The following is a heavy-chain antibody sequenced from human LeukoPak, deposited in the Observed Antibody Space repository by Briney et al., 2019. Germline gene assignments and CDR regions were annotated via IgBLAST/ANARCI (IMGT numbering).Heavy chain of an antibody. J-gene: IGHJ6*03. V-gene: IGHV3-23*01. CDR2: ISGSGGST. CDR1: GFTFSGYG. CDR3: AKLPSDYYYYMDV. Sequence: GGSLRLSCAASGFTFSGYGMTWVRQPPGKGLQWVADISGSGGSTYYADSVKGRFTISRDNSKNTLYLQMNSLTAEDTAVYYCAKLPSDYYYYMDVWGKGTTVTVSS.